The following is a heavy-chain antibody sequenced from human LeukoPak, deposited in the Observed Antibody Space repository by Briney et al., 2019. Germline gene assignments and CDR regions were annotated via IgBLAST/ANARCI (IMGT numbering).Heavy chain of an antibody. CDR1: GGSISSGSYY. J-gene: IGHJ4*02. V-gene: IGHV4-61*02. D-gene: IGHD1-26*01. Sequence: SETLSLTCPVSGGSISSGSYYWSWIRQPAGKGLESLGRIYTSGSTNYNPSIKSRVTISVDTSKNQFSLKLSSVTAADTAVYYCARGGSGSYYVGNTKAADYWGQGTLVTVSS. CDR3: ARGGSGSYYVGNTKAADY. CDR2: IYTSGST.